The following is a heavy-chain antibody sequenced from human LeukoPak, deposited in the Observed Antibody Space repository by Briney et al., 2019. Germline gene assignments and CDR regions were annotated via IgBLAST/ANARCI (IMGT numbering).Heavy chain of an antibody. CDR1: GGTFSTYA. D-gene: IGHD3-10*01. Sequence: SVKVSCKASGGTFSTYAVSWVRQAPGQGLEWMGGIIPLFGTANYAQKFRGRVTITTDESTSTAYMELSSLRSEDTAIYYCARVFARGGEITGSYYYYWGQGTLVTVSS. CDR2: IIPLFGTA. V-gene: IGHV1-69*05. J-gene: IGHJ4*02. CDR3: ARVFARGGEITGSYYYY.